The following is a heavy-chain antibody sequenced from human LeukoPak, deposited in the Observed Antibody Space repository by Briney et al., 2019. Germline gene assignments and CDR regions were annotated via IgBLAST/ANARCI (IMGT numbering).Heavy chain of an antibody. CDR3: AGGGYCSSSSCFAPLFDW. CDR1: GASISRYY. J-gene: IGHJ4*02. D-gene: IGHD2-2*01. V-gene: IGHV4-59*01. Sequence: KPSETLSLTCTVSGASISRYYWSWIRQSPGKGLEWIGYIYNSETTNYNPSLKSRVAMPLYTSRSQFSLRLRSVTAADTALYFCAGGGYCSSSSCFAPLFDWWGRGTLVTVSS. CDR2: IYNSETT.